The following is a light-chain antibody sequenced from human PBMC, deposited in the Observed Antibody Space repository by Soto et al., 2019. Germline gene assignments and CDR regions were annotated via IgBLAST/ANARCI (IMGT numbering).Light chain of an antibody. Sequence: DIQMTQSPSTLSASVGDRVTITCRASQSISSWLAWYQQKPGKAPKLLIYDASNRATGIPDRFSGSGSGTDFTLTISRLEPEDFAVYYCQQYGSSPRTFGQGTKVDIK. CDR3: QQYGSSPRT. CDR2: DAS. CDR1: QSISSW. V-gene: IGKV1-5*01. J-gene: IGKJ1*01.